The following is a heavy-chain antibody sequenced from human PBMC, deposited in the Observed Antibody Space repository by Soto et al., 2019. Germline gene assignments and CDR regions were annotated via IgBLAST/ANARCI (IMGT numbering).Heavy chain of an antibody. CDR1: GASVSSGTYY. CDR2: ISYSGST. CDR3: ARDSVKQEIPGVFYYYGMDV. Sequence: PSETLSLTFTVSGASVSSGTYYWSCIRQPPWKGLEWIGYISYSGSTNYNPSLKSRVTISVETSKNQFSLKLTSVTAAETAVYYCARDSVKQEIPGVFYYYGMDVWGQGTTVTVSS. V-gene: IGHV4-61*01. J-gene: IGHJ6*02. D-gene: IGHD2-2*01.